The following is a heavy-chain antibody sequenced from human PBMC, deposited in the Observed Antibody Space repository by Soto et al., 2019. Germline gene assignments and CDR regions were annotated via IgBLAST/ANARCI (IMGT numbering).Heavy chain of an antibody. CDR1: GYSLTDYY. V-gene: IGHV1-2*04. Sequence: QVQLVQSGAEVKKPGASVKVSCKASGYSLTDYYMHWVRQAPGQGLEWMGWINPNSGVTKYVQKFQDWVTMTRDTSISTAYLELTGLKSDDTAVYYCASLGTTGTYYDAFDIWGQGTMVTVSS. D-gene: IGHD1-26*01. CDR3: ASLGTTGTYYDAFDI. J-gene: IGHJ3*02. CDR2: INPNSGVT.